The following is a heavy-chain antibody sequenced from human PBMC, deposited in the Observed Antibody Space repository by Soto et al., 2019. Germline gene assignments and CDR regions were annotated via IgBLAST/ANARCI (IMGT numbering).Heavy chain of an antibody. V-gene: IGHV1-18*04. Sequence: ASVKVSCKASGYTFTNYGFTWVRQAPGQGLEWMGWISAYNGNANYGQNFQGRVTMTTDTATSTAHMELRSLRYDDTAIYYCAKDPPLTAMVPSGTLDYWGQGTLVTVSS. CDR1: GYTFTNYG. CDR2: ISAYNGNA. CDR3: AKDPPLTAMVPSGTLDY. J-gene: IGHJ4*02. D-gene: IGHD5-18*01.